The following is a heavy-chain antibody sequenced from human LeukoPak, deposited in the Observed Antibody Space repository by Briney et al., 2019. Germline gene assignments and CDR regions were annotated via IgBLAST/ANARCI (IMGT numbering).Heavy chain of an antibody. Sequence: GGSLRLSCAASGFTFDDYGMSWVRQAPGKGLEWVSGINWNGGSTGYADSVKGRFTISRDNAKNSLYLQMNSLRAEDTALYYCARGGSGSYYTYYGDYYYMDVWGKGTTVTVSS. V-gene: IGHV3-20*04. CDR2: INWNGGST. J-gene: IGHJ6*03. D-gene: IGHD3-10*01. CDR3: ARGGSGSYYTYYGDYYYMDV. CDR1: GFTFDDYG.